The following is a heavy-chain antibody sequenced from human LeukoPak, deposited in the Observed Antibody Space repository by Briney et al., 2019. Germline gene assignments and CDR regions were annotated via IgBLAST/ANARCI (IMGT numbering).Heavy chain of an antibody. J-gene: IGHJ4*02. D-gene: IGHD5-18*01. V-gene: IGHV3-23*01. CDR1: GFTFSSYA. CDR3: AKDLGWIPYYFDY. CDR2: ISGSGGST. Sequence: PGGSLRLSCAASGFTFSSYAMSWVRQAPGKGLEWVSSISGSGGSTYYADSVKGRFTISRDNSKNTLYLQMNSLRAEDTAVYYCAKDLGWIPYYFDYWGQGTLVTVSS.